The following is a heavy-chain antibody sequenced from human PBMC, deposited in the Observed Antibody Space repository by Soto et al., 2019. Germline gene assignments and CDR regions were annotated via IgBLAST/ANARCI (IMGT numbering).Heavy chain of an antibody. CDR2: ISGSGGST. D-gene: IGHD3-22*01. J-gene: IGHJ6*02. CDR1: GFPFSSYG. V-gene: IGHV3-23*01. CDR3: ARDRQYYYDSSGYYFVYYGMDL. Sequence: GGSLRLSSAASGFPFSSYGMSWVRQAPGKGLEWVSAISGSGGSTYYADSVKGRFTISRDNAKNTLYLQMNSLRAEDTAVYYCARDRQYYYDSSGYYFVYYGMDLWGQGTTVTVSS.